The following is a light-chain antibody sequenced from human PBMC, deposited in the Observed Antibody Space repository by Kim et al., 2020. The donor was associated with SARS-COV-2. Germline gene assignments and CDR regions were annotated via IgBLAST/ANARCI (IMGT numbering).Light chain of an antibody. Sequence: ALGQTVKITCQGASLRSYYATWYQQKPGQAPIVVIYGKNNRPSGIPDRFSGSSSGNTASLTITGTHAGDEADYYCNSRDSNDNGVFGGGTKVTVL. J-gene: IGLJ3*02. CDR1: SLRSYY. CDR2: GKN. CDR3: NSRDSNDNGV. V-gene: IGLV3-19*01.